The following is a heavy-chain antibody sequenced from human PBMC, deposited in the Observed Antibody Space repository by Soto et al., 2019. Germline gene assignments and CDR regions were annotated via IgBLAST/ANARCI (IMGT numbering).Heavy chain of an antibody. Sequence: GGSLRLSCAASGFTFSSYAMSWVRQDPGKGLEGVSAISGSGGSTYYAASVKGRLTISRDNSKNTLYLQMNSLRAEDTAVYYCAKSNYDFWYGMDVWGQGTTVTVSS. CDR3: AKSNYDFWYGMDV. CDR1: GFTFSSYA. V-gene: IGHV3-23*01. CDR2: ISGSGGST. D-gene: IGHD3-3*01. J-gene: IGHJ6*02.